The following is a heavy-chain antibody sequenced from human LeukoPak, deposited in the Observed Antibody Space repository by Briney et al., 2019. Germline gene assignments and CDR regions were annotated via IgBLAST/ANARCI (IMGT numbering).Heavy chain of an antibody. CDR1: GFTFSSYA. D-gene: IGHD3-3*01. V-gene: IGHV3-23*01. CDR2: ISGSGGST. CDR3: AKGRDFWSGSHY. Sequence: GGSLRLSCAASGFTFSSYAMSWVRQAPGKGLEWVSAISGSGGSTYYADSVKGRFTISRDNSKSTLYLQMNSLRAEDTAVYYCAKGRDFWSGSHYWGQGTLVTVSS. J-gene: IGHJ4*02.